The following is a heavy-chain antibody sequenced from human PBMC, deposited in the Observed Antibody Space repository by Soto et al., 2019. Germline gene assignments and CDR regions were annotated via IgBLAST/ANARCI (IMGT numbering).Heavy chain of an antibody. V-gene: IGHV3-23*01. Sequence: EVQLLESGGGLVQPGGSLRLSCAASGFTFSSYAMSWVRQAPGKGLEWVSAISGSGDSTYYADSVKGRFTISRDNSKNARYLQLNSISAEDTAVYYNAKSGIYSGYYSHLDDVKWFDSWGQGTLVTVAS. CDR1: GFTFSSYA. D-gene: IGHD5-12*01. CDR2: ISGSGDST. J-gene: IGHJ5*01. CDR3: AKSGIYSGYYSHLDDVKWFDS.